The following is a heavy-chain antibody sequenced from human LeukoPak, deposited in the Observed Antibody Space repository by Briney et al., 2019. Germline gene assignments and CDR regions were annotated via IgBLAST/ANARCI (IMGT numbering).Heavy chain of an antibody. CDR3: AKDGLYYDSSGYLFDY. Sequence: GGSLRPSCAASGFTFSSYAMSWVRQAPGKGLEWVSAISGSGGSTYYADSVKGRFTISRDNSKNTLYLQMNSLRAEDTAVYYCAKDGLYYDSSGYLFDYWGQGTLVTVSS. CDR2: ISGSGGST. V-gene: IGHV3-23*01. CDR1: GFTFSSYA. J-gene: IGHJ4*02. D-gene: IGHD3-22*01.